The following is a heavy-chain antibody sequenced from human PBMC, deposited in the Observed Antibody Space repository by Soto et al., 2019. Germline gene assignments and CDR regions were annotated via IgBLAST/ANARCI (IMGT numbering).Heavy chain of an antibody. D-gene: IGHD6-19*01. CDR2: IITILGIA. CDR1: GGTFSSYT. J-gene: IGHJ4*02. Sequence: QVQLVQSGAEVKKPGSSVKVSCKASGGTFSSYTISWVRQAPGQGLEWMGRIITILGIANYAQKFQGRVTITADKSTSTAYMELSSLGSEGTAVYYRASGEQWRGWGQGTLVTVSS. CDR3: ASGEQWRG. V-gene: IGHV1-69*02.